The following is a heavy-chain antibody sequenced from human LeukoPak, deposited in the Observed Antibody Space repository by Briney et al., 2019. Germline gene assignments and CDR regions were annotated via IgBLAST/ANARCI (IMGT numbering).Heavy chain of an antibody. V-gene: IGHV1-2*04. CDR3: ARTMYSSSWYVLDY. D-gene: IGHD6-13*01. J-gene: IGHJ4*02. CDR2: INPNSGGT. Sequence: ASVKVSCKASGYTFTGNYMHWVRQAPGQGLEWMGWINPNSGGTNYAQKFQGWVTMTRDTSISTAYMELSRLRSDDTAVYYCARTMYSSSWYVLDYWGQGTLVTVSS. CDR1: GYTFTGNY.